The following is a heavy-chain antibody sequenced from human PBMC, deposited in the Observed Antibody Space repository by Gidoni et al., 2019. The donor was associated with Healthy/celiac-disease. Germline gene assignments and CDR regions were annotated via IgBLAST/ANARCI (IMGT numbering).Heavy chain of an antibody. J-gene: IGHJ4*02. CDR2: IKSKTDGGTT. CDR3: TKDVDTPPYYFDY. V-gene: IGHV3-15*01. Sequence: EVQLVESGGGLVKPGGSLRLSCAASGFTFSNAWMSWVRQAPGKGLEWVGRIKSKTDGGTTDYAAPVKGRFTISRDDSKNTLYLQMNSLKTEDTAVYYCTKDVDTPPYYFDYWGQGTLVTVSS. CDR1: GFTFSNAW. D-gene: IGHD5-18*01.